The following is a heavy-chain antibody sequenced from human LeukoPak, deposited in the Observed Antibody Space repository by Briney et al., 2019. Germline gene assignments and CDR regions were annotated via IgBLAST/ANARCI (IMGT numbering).Heavy chain of an antibody. CDR3: RYGDTEYFQH. D-gene: IGHD4-17*01. CDR1: GYSISSGYY. V-gene: IGHV4-38-2*01. J-gene: IGHJ1*01. CDR2: IYHSGST. Sequence: PSETLSLTCAVSGYSISSGYYWGWIRQPPGKGLEWIGSIYHSGSTYYNPSLKSRVTISVDTSKNQSSLKLSSVTAADTAVYYCRYGDTEYFQHWGQGTLVTVSS.